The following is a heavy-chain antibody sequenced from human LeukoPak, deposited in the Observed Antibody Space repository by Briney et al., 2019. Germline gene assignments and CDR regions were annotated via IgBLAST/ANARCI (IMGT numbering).Heavy chain of an antibody. CDR3: AKGPYDSSGYYEYYFDY. V-gene: IGHV3-9*01. CDR1: GFTFDDYA. J-gene: IGHJ4*02. CDR2: ISWNSGSI. Sequence: QPGRSLRLSCAASGFTFDDYAMHWVRQAPGKGLEWVSGISWNSGSIGYADSVEGRFTISRDNAKNPLYLQMNSLRAEDTALYYCAKGPYDSSGYYEYYFDYWGQGTLVTVSS. D-gene: IGHD3-22*01.